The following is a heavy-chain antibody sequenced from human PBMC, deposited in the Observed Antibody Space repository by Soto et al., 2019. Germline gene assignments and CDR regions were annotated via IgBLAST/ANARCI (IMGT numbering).Heavy chain of an antibody. V-gene: IGHV3-74*01. CDR3: ARVKDTAVAMYYSYYYGMDV. CDR2: INSDGPST. CDR1: GFTFSSYW. Sequence: GGSLRLSCVVSGFTFSSYWMHWVRQAPGKGLVWVSRINSDGPSTIYADSVKGRFTISRDNAKNKLYLQMHSLRAEDTAVYYCARVKDTAVAMYYSYYYGMDVWGQGTTVTVSS. D-gene: IGHD5-18*01. J-gene: IGHJ6*02.